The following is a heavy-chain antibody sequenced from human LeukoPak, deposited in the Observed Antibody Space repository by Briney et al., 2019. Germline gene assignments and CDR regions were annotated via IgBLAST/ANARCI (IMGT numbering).Heavy chain of an antibody. CDR2: IIPILGIA. V-gene: IGHV1-69*04. Sequence: SVKVSCKASGGTFISYTISWVRQAPGQGREWMGRIIPILGIANYAQKFQGIVTITADKSTSTAYMELSSLRSEDTAVYYCARDHMATTSFDYWGQGTLVTVSS. J-gene: IGHJ4*02. CDR1: GGTFISYT. D-gene: IGHD5-24*01. CDR3: ARDHMATTSFDY.